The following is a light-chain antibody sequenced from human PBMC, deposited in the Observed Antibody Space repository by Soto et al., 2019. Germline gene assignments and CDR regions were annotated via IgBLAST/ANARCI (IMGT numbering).Light chain of an antibody. CDR3: NSYTRSRSYV. CDR2: EVS. V-gene: IGLV2-14*01. J-gene: IGLJ1*01. Sequence: QSVLTQPASLSGSPGQSITISCTGTSSDVGGYNYVSWYQQHPGKAPKVIIFEVSNRPSGVSNRFSGSKSGNTASLTISGLLAEDEADYYCNSYTRSRSYVFGTGTKVTVL. CDR1: SSDVGGYNY.